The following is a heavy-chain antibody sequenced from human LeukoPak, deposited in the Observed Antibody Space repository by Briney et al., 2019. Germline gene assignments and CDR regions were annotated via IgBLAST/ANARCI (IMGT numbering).Heavy chain of an antibody. J-gene: IGHJ4*02. V-gene: IGHV1-2*02. CDR1: GYTFIGYY. D-gene: IGHD2-15*01. CDR3: ARNPRYCSGGSCYVADY. Sequence: GASVKVSCKASGYTFIGYYMHWVRQAPGQGLEWMGWINPNSGGTNYAQKFQGRVTMTRDTSISTAYMELSRLRSDDTAVYYCARNPRYCSGGSCYVADYWGQGTLVTVSS. CDR2: INPNSGGT.